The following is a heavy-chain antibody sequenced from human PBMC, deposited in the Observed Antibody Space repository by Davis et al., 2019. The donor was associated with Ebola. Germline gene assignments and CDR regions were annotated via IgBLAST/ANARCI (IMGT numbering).Heavy chain of an antibody. V-gene: IGHV3-21*05. J-gene: IGHJ6*02. Sequence: GESLKISCAASGFTFSSYAMSWVRQAPATGLEWVSYISSISSYTHYADSVTGRFTISRDNAKNSLYLPMNSLRAEDTAVYYCARELDVVVPGLIQKYYYYGMDVWGQGTTVTVSS. CDR3: ARELDVVVPGLIQKYYYYGMDV. D-gene: IGHD2-2*01. CDR2: ISSISSYT. CDR1: GFTFSSYA.